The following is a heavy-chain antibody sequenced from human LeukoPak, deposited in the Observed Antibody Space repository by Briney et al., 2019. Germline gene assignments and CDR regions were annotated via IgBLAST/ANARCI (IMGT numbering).Heavy chain of an antibody. J-gene: IGHJ3*02. Sequence: SETLSLTCTVSGGSISSYYWSWIRQPAGKGLEWIGRIYTSGSTNYNPSLKSRVTMSVDTSKNQFSLKLSSVTAADTAVYYCARGVYYDSSGHYYVIPMEGAFDIWGQGTMVTVSS. D-gene: IGHD3-22*01. V-gene: IGHV4-4*07. CDR3: ARGVYYDSSGHYYVIPMEGAFDI. CDR1: GGSISSYY. CDR2: IYTSGST.